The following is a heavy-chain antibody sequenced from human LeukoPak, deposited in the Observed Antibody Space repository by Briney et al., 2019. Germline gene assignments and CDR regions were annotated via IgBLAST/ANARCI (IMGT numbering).Heavy chain of an antibody. J-gene: IGHJ6*02. CDR2: IYYSGST. V-gene: IGHV4-59*08. CDR3: ARHGVAGFTIQDQWGYYYGTDV. CDR1: GGSISSYY. D-gene: IGHD3-3*01. Sequence: SETLSLTCTVSGGSISSYYWSWIRQPPGKGLEWIGYIYYSGSTNYNPSLRSRVTISVDTSKNQFSLKLSSVTAADTAVYYCARHGVAGFTIQDQWGYYYGTDVWGQETTVTVSS.